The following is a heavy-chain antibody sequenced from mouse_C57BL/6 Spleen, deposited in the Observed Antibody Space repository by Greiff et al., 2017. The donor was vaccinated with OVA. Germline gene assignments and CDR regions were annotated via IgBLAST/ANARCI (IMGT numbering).Heavy chain of an antibody. J-gene: IGHJ3*01. V-gene: IGHV3-6*01. CDR2: ISYDGSN. CDR3: ARYDYEAWFAY. Sequence: EVKLLESGPGLVKPSQSLSLTCSVTGYSITSGYYWNWIRQFPGNKLEWMGYISYDGSNNYNPSLKNRISITRDTSKNQFFLKLNSVTTEDTATYYCARYDYEAWFAYWGQGTLVTVSA. D-gene: IGHD2-4*01. CDR1: GYSITSGYY.